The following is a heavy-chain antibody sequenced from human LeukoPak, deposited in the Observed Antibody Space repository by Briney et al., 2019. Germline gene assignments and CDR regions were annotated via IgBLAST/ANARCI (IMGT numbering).Heavy chain of an antibody. D-gene: IGHD6-13*01. CDR3: ARDALYSSSWYYYYYMDV. CDR2: ISWNSGSI. CDR1: GFTFDDYA. Sequence: GGSLRLSCAASGFTFDDYAMHWVRQAPGKGLEWVSGISWNSGSIGYANSVKGRFTISRDNSKNTLYLQMGSLRPEDTAIYYCARDALYSSSWYYYYYMDVWGIGTTVTVSS. V-gene: IGHV3-9*01. J-gene: IGHJ6*03.